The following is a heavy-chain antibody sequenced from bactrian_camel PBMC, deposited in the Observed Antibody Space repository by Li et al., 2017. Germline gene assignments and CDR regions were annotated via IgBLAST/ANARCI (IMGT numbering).Heavy chain of an antibody. J-gene: IGHJ4*01. V-gene: IGHV3S31*01. CDR2: IYSRGGTT. CDR1: GFTFSNYA. Sequence: VQLVESGGGLVQPGGSLRVSCAASGFTFSNYAMSWVRQAPGKEREAVATIYSRGGTTDYADSVKGRFTISQDNAKKILYLLMNSLKSEDTAQYYCSIVSITDDQYWGQGTQVTVSS. CDR3: SIVSITDDQY. D-gene: IGHD2*01.